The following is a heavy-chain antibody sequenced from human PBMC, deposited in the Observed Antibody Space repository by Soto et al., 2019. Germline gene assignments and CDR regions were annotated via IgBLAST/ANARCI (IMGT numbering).Heavy chain of an antibody. CDR2: ISGSGGST. Sequence: GGSLRLSCAASGFTFSSYAMSWVRQAPGKGLEWVSAISGSGGSTYYADSVKGRFTISRDNSKNTLYLQLNSLKTEDTAVYYCTSPGLGYCSGGRCDVRPSIDIWGQGTMVTVSS. V-gene: IGHV3-23*01. D-gene: IGHD2-15*01. CDR3: TSPGLGYCSGGRCDVRPSIDI. J-gene: IGHJ3*02. CDR1: GFTFSSYA.